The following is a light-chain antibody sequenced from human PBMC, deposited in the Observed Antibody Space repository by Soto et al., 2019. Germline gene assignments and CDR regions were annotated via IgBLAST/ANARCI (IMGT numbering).Light chain of an antibody. CDR3: QQHNSYSIT. J-gene: IGKJ5*01. CDR1: QGISSY. Sequence: IQLTQSPSSLSASVGDRVTITCPASQGISSYLAWYQQKPGKAPKLLIYKASSLESGVPSRFSGSGSGTEFTLTITSPQPDDFATYYCQQHNSYSITFGQGTRLEIK. CDR2: KAS. V-gene: IGKV1-5*03.